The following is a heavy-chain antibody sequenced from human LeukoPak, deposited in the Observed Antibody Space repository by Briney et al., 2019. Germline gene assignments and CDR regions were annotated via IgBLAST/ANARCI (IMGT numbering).Heavy chain of an antibody. Sequence: GGSLRLSCAASGFTVNDDYMHWVRQAPGKGLEWVSLISTGGIIHYAHSVKGRFTISRDNSKNTLYLQMNSLRVEDTAVYYCAKEVKLLPFDCWGQGTLVTVSS. CDR3: AKEVKLLPFDC. D-gene: IGHD4-23*01. V-gene: IGHV3-66*01. J-gene: IGHJ4*02. CDR1: GFTVNDDY. CDR2: ISTGGII.